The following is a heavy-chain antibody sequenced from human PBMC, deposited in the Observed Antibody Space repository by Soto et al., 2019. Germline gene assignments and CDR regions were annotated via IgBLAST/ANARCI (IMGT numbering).Heavy chain of an antibody. Sequence: SQTLSLTCXISGDSVSSNSAAWNWIRQSPSRGLECLGRTYYRSKWYNDYAVSVKSRITINPDTSKNQFSLQLNSVTPEDTAVYYWARGYCSGGSCSDDAFDIWGQGTMVTVSS. CDR3: ARGYCSGGSCSDDAFDI. CDR2: TYYRSKWYN. CDR1: GDSVSSNSAA. J-gene: IGHJ3*02. V-gene: IGHV6-1*01. D-gene: IGHD2-15*01.